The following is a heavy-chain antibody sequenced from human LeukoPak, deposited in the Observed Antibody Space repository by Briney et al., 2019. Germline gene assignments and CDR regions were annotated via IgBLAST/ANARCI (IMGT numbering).Heavy chain of an antibody. D-gene: IGHD6-19*01. CDR2: ISYSGST. J-gene: IGHJ5*02. Sequence: SETLSLTCTVSGVSISKFYWTWIRQPPRKGLEWIGYISYSGSTNYNPSLKSRVSISVDTSKNQFSLKLSSVTAADTAVYYCARDSSGWSSWGQGTLVTVSS. V-gene: IGHV4-59*01. CDR3: ARDSSGWSS. CDR1: GVSISKFY.